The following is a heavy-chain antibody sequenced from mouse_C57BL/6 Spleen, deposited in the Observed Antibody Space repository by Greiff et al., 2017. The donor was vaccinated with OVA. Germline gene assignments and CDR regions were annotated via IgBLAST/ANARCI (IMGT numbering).Heavy chain of an antibody. D-gene: IGHD2-3*01. J-gene: IGHJ3*01. CDR3: ARTLDGYWGFAY. V-gene: IGHV1-69*01. CDR1: GYTFTSYW. Sequence: QVQLQQSGAELVMPGASVKLSCKASGYTFTSYWMHWVKQRPGQGLEWIGEIDPSDSYTNYNQKFKGKSTLTVDKSSSTAYMQLSSLTSEDSAVYYCARTLDGYWGFAYWGQGTLVTVSA. CDR2: IDPSDSYT.